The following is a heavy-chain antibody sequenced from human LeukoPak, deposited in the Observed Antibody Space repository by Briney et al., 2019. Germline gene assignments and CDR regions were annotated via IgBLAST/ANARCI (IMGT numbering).Heavy chain of an antibody. CDR1: SGSISSSHYY. V-gene: IGHV4-39*01. CDR3: ARQISDYYYYYIDV. CDR2: IYYSGTT. D-gene: IGHD3-3*01. Sequence: SETLSLPCTVSSGSISSSHYYWDWIRQPPGKGLEWIGTIYYSGTTYYNPSLESRATISVDASKHQIYLMLNSVTAADTAVYYCARQISDYYYYYIDVWGKGTTVTVSS. J-gene: IGHJ6*03.